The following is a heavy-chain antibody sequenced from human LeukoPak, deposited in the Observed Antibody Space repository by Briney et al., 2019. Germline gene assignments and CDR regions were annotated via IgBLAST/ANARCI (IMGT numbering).Heavy chain of an antibody. CDR3: ASAARDGYNKYYFDY. Sequence: SETLSLTCSVSGGSISSYHWSWIRQPAGKGLEWIGRISTSGSTNYNPSLKSRATMSIDTSKNHFSLKLSSVTAADTAVYYCASAARDGYNKYYFDYWGQGTLVTVSS. J-gene: IGHJ4*02. CDR2: ISTSGST. V-gene: IGHV4-4*07. D-gene: IGHD5-24*01. CDR1: GGSISSYH.